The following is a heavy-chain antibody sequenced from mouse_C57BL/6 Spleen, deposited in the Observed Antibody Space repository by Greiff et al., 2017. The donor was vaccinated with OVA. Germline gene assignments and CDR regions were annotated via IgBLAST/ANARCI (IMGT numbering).Heavy chain of an antibody. CDR1: GFNIKDDY. CDR3: TTTPDYYGSSFYFDY. Sequence: EVKLVESGAELVRPGASVKLSCTASGFNIKDDYMHWVKQRPEQGLEWIGWIDPENGDTEYASKFQGKATITADTSSNTAYLQLSSLTSEDTAVYYCTTTPDYYGSSFYFDYWGQGTTLTVSS. CDR2: IDPENGDT. J-gene: IGHJ2*01. D-gene: IGHD1-1*01. V-gene: IGHV14-4*01.